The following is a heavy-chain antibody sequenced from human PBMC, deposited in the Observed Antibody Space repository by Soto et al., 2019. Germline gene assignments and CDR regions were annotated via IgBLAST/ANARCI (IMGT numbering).Heavy chain of an antibody. Sequence: ASVKVSCKASGGTFSSYAISWVRQAPGQGREWMGGIIPIFGTANYAQKFQGRVTITADKSTRTAYMELSRLRSEDPAGYYCAREGDSSCYLNCFDPWGQGTLVTVSS. CDR2: IIPIFGTA. D-gene: IGHD3-22*01. CDR1: GGTFSSYA. J-gene: IGHJ5*02. CDR3: AREGDSSCYLNCFDP. V-gene: IGHV1-69*06.